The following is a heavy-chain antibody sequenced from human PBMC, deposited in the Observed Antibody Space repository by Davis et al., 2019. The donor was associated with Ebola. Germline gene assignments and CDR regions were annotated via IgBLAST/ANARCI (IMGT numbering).Heavy chain of an antibody. V-gene: IGHV3-49*03. J-gene: IGHJ6*03. CDR2: IRSKAYGGTT. D-gene: IGHD5-18*01. CDR1: GFTFGDYA. CDR3: TRDLILLWFFHYYMDV. Sequence: GESLKISCTASGFTFGDYAMSWFRQAPGKGLEWEGFIRSKAYGGTTEYATSVKCRFTISRDDTKSIAYLQMNSLKTEDTAVYYCTRDLILLWFFHYYMDVWSKGTTVTVSS.